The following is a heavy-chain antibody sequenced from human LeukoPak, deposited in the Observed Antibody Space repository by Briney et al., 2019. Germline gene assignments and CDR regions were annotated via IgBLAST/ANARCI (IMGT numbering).Heavy chain of an antibody. Sequence: AAVKHICKVSGYTLTELSMHWVRQAPGKGLEWMGGFDPEDGEAIYAQKFQGRVTMTEDTSTDTAYMELSSLRSEDTAVYYCATSGGYCSGGSCYRLRGYYFDYWGEGTPVSSSS. CDR3: ATSGGYCSGGSCYRLRGYYFDY. V-gene: IGHV1-24*01. D-gene: IGHD2-15*01. CDR1: GYTLTELS. J-gene: IGHJ4*02. CDR2: FDPEDGEA.